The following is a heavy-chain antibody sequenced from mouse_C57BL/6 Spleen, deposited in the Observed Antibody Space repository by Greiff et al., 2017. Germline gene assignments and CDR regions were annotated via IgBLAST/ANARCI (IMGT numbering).Heavy chain of an antibody. CDR2: IYPRSGNT. V-gene: IGHV1-81*01. J-gene: IGHJ2*01. CDR3: ARSLDSSGYGY. Sequence: VKLMESGAELARPGASVKLSCKASGYTFTSYGISWVKQRTGQGLEWIGEIYPRSGNTYYNEKFKGKATLTADKSSSTAYMELRSLTSEDSAVYFCARSLDSSGYGYWGQGTTLTVSS. D-gene: IGHD3-2*02. CDR1: GYTFTSYG.